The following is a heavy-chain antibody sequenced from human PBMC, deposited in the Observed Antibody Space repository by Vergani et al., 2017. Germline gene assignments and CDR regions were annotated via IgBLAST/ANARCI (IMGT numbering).Heavy chain of an antibody. V-gene: IGHV2-26*01. J-gene: IGHJ4*02. CDR1: GFSLGNARMG. CDR3: ARIRSDSSRPARELDY. Sequence: QVTLKESGPVLVKPTETLTLTCTVSGFSLGNARMGVSWIRQPPGKALEWLAHLFSNDEKSYSTSLKSRLTISKDTSKIQVVLTMTNMDPVDTATYYCARIRSDSSRPARELDYWGQGTLVTVSS. D-gene: IGHD6-13*01. CDR2: LFSNDEK.